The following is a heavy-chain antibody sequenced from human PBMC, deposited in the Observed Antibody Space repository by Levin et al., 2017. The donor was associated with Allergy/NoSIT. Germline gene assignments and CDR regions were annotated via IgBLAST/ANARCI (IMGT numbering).Heavy chain of an antibody. V-gene: IGHV3-48*01. CDR3: ARDTVLDC. CDR1: GFSFSTSS. CDR2: ISSSGTSK. J-gene: IGHJ4*02. Sequence: PGGSLRLSCVASGFSFSTSSMNWVRQAPGEGPQWLSFISSSGTSKYFADSVKGRFTISRDNAKNSLYLQMNNLRVEDTAVYYCARDTVLDCWGQGTLVAVSS.